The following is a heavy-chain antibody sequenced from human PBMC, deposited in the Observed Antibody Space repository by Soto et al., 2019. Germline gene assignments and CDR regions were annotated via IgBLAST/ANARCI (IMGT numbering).Heavy chain of an antibody. CDR3: ARDRQQWLVGFDY. J-gene: IGHJ4*02. CDR1: WDRVSSNSAA. V-gene: IGHV6-1*01. D-gene: IGHD6-19*01. CDR2: TYYRSKWYN. Sequence: PSQTLSLTCAISWDRVSSNSAAWNWIRPSPSRGLEWLGRTYYRSKWYNDYAVSVKGRITINPDTSKNQFSLQLNSVTPEDTAVYYCARDRQQWLVGFDYWGQGTLVTVSS.